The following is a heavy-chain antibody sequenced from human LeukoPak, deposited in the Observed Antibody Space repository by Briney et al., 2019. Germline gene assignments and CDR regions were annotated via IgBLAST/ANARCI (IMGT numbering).Heavy chain of an antibody. CDR1: GFTFSDHY. V-gene: IGHV3-72*01. Sequence: GGSLRLSCAASGFTFSDHYMDWVRQAPGKGLEWVGRARNKGNSYSTEYAASVRGRFTISRDDSKNSLYLQMNSLKTEDTAVYYCVRISSGGYYSFDYWGQGTLVTVSS. J-gene: IGHJ4*02. D-gene: IGHD3-22*01. CDR3: VRISSGGYYSFDY. CDR2: ARNKGNSYST.